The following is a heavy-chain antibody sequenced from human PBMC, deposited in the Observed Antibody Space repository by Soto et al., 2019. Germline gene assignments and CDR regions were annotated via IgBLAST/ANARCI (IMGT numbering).Heavy chain of an antibody. CDR1: GFTFSNYA. D-gene: IGHD3-16*01. CDR2: VSATAGTT. V-gene: IGHV3-23*01. CDR3: AKDRLAEGFAY. J-gene: IGHJ4*02. Sequence: GGSLRLSCAASGFTFSNYAMSWVRQAPGKGLEWVSLVSATAGTTYYIDSVKGRFTISRDNSRNTVYLQMNSLRANDTTVYYCAKDRLAEGFAYWGQGTRVTVSS.